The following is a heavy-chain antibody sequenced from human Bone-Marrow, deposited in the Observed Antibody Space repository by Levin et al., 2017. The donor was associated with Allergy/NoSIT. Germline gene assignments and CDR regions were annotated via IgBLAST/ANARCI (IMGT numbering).Heavy chain of an antibody. D-gene: IGHD6-13*01. CDR2: IFSGGST. V-gene: IGHV3-66*01. CDR3: ARDLRVASVGHYWYFDL. CDR1: GFTFSSNY. J-gene: IGHJ2*01. Sequence: GGSLRLSCAASGFTFSSNYMSWVRQAPGKGLEWVSVIFSGGSTYYADSVKGRFTISRDSSQNTLYLQMNSLRPEDTAVYYCARDLRVASVGHYWYFDLWGRGTLVTVSS.